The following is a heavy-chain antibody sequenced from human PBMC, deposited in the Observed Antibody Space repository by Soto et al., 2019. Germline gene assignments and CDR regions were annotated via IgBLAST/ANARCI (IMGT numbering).Heavy chain of an antibody. Sequence: QVQLQQWGAGLLKPSETLSLTCAVYGGSFSGYYWSWIRQPPGKGLEWIGEINHSGSTNYNPSLKRRVTISVDTSKNQFSLKLSSVPAADTAVYYCARGDVVVVAATTTNYYFDYWGQGTLVTVSS. D-gene: IGHD2-15*01. CDR1: GGSFSGYY. V-gene: IGHV4-34*01. CDR3: ARGDVVVVAATTTNYYFDY. J-gene: IGHJ4*02. CDR2: INHSGST.